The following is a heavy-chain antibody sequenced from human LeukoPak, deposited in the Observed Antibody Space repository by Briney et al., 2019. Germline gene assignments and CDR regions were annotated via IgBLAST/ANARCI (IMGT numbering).Heavy chain of an antibody. CDR2: ISAYNGNT. V-gene: IGHV1-18*01. CDR3: ARKPLLSRAFDI. Sequence: ASVKVSCKASRYTFTSYDINWVRQATGQGLEWMGWISAYNGNTNYAQKLQGRVTMTTDTSTSTAYMELRSLRSDDTAVYYCARKPLLSRAFDIWGQGTMVTVSS. J-gene: IGHJ3*02. D-gene: IGHD3-10*01. CDR1: RYTFTSYD.